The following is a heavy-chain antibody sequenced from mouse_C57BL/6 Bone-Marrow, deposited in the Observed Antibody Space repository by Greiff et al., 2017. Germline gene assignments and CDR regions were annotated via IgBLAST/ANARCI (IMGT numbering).Heavy chain of an antibody. Sequence: EVKVVESGGGLVQSGRSLRLSCATSGFTFSDFYMEWVRQAPGKGLEWIAASRNKANDYTTEYSASVKGLFIVSRDTSHSILYLQMNALRAEDTAIYYCARDQLRYYWGQGTSVTVSS. CDR3: ARDQLRYY. CDR1: GFTFSDFY. D-gene: IGHD3-1*01. CDR2: SRNKANDYTT. J-gene: IGHJ4*01. V-gene: IGHV7-1*01.